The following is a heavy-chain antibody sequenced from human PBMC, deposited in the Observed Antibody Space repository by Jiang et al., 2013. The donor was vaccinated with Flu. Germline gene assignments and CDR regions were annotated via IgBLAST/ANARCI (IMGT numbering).Heavy chain of an antibody. Sequence: GSGLVKPSETLSLTCTVSGGSISSYYWSWIRQPPGKGLEWIGYIYYSGSTNYNPSLKSRVTISVDTSKNQFSLKLSSVTAADTAVYYCARIGGDYYDSSGYPNWYFDLWGRGTLVTVSS. CDR2: IYYSGST. CDR3: ARIGGDYYDSSGYPNWYFDL. CDR1: GGSISSYY. D-gene: IGHD3-22*01. J-gene: IGHJ2*01. V-gene: IGHV4-59*08.